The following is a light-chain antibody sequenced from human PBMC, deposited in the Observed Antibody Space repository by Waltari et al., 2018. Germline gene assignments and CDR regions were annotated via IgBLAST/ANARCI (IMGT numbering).Light chain of an antibody. J-gene: IGLJ1*01. Sequence: QSALTQPASVSGSPGQSITISCTGTSSDVGTYNLVSWYQLHPGKAPKLMIFEVSKRPAGVSNRFSGSKSGNTASLTISGLQAEDEADYYCCSYAGSRTFVFGTGTKVTVL. CDR3: CSYAGSRTFV. CDR2: EVS. V-gene: IGLV2-23*02. CDR1: SSDVGTYNL.